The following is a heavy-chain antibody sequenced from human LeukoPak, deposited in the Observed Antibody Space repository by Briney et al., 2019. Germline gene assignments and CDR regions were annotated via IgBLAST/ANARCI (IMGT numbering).Heavy chain of an antibody. J-gene: IGHJ3*02. CDR3: ARVEVLPTILEWLPPPTNDAFDI. Sequence: SQTLSLTCALSGDSVSSNSAAWIWLRQSPSRGLEWLGRTYYRSKWYNDYAVSVKSRITINPDTSKNQFPLQLNSVTPEDTAVYYCARVEVLPTILEWLPPPTNDAFDIWGQGTMVTVSS. CDR2: TYYRSKWYN. V-gene: IGHV6-1*01. CDR1: GDSVSSNSAA. D-gene: IGHD3-3*01.